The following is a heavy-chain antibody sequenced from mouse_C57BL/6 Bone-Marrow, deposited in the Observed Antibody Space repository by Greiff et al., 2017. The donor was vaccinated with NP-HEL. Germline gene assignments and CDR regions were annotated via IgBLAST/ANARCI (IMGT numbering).Heavy chain of an antibody. V-gene: IGHV1-81*01. J-gene: IGHJ3*01. CDR1: GYTFTSYG. CDR3: ARSYYCGSSYGAAY. D-gene: IGHD1-1*01. CDR2: IYPRSGNT. Sequence: QVQLKESGAELARPGASVKLSCKASGYTFTSYGISWVKQRTGQGLEWIGEIYPRSGNTYYNEKFKGKATLTADKSSSTAYMELRSLTSEDSAVYFCARSYYCGSSYGAAYWGQGTLVTVSA.